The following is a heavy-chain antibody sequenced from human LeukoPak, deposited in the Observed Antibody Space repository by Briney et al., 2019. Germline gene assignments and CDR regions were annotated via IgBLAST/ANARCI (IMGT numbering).Heavy chain of an antibody. J-gene: IGHJ6*03. CDR3: ARQISDYYYYYIDV. V-gene: IGHV4-39*01. CDR2: IYYSGTT. CDR1: GGSISSSHYY. Sequence: SETLSLTCTVSGGSISSSHYYWGWIRQTPGKGLEWVGTIYYSGTTYYNPSLESRATISEDTSKNQFSLTLRSVTAADTAVYYCARQISDYYYYYIDVWGKGTTVTVSS. D-gene: IGHD3-10*01.